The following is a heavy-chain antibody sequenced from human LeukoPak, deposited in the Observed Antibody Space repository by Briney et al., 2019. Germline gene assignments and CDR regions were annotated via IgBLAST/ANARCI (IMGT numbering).Heavy chain of an antibody. CDR1: GFTVSSNY. J-gene: IGHJ4*02. Sequence: GGSLRLSCAASGFTVSSNYMSWVRQAPGKGLEWVSVIYSGGSTYYADSVKGRFTISRDNSKNTLYLQMNSLRAEDTAVYYCARDPFNIVVVPAAIWYFDYWGQGTLVTVSS. CDR3: ARDPFNIVVVPAAIWYFDY. D-gene: IGHD2-2*01. CDR2: IYSGGST. V-gene: IGHV3-66*01.